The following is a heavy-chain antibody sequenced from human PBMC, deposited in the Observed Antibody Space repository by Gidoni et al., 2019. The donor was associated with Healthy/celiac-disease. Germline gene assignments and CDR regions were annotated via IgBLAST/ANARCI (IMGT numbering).Heavy chain of an antibody. Sequence: QVQLVESGGGLVKPGGSLRLSCAASGFTFSDYYRSWIRQAPGKGLEWVVYISSSSSYTNDADSVKGRFTISRDNAKNSLYLQMNSLRAEDTAVYYCARVMVRGETLYYFDYWGQGTLVTVSS. CDR2: ISSSSSYT. D-gene: IGHD3-10*01. CDR1: GFTFSDYY. CDR3: ARVMVRGETLYYFDY. V-gene: IGHV3-11*05. J-gene: IGHJ4*02.